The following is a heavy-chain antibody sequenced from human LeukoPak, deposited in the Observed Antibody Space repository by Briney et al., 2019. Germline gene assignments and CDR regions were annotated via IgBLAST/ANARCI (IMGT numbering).Heavy chain of an antibody. D-gene: IGHD3-10*01. J-gene: IGHJ4*02. CDR2: IYTSGST. Sequence: PSQTLSLTCTVSGGSISSGSYYWRWIRQPAGKGLEWIGRIYTSGSTNYNPSLKSRVTISVDTSKNQFSLKLSSVTAADTAVYYCAREYGSGSLGYWGQGTLVTVSS. V-gene: IGHV4-61*02. CDR1: GGSISSGSYY. CDR3: AREYGSGSLGY.